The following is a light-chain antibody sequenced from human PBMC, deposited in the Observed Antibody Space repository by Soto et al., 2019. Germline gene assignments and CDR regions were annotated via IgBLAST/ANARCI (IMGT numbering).Light chain of an antibody. CDR2: QTS. CDR1: QYINTR. V-gene: IGKV3D-11*01. Sequence: EIVLTQSPATLSSFPGDRVTLSCRASQYINTRLAWYQHRPGQAPRLLIYQTSIRAAGIPARFSASGTGTDFTLTISDVQPEDFAVYYCQKYDNWPFTCGLGTRLE. J-gene: IGKJ5*01. CDR3: QKYDNWPFT.